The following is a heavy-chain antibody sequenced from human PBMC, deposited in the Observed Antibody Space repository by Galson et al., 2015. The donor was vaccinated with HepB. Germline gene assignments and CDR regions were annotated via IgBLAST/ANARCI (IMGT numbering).Heavy chain of an antibody. Sequence: SLRLSCAASGFTFSSYSMNWVRQAPGKGLEWVSYISSSSSTIYYADSVKGRFTISRDNAKNSLYLQMNSLRAEDTAVYYCARGRVVVLGYMDVWGKGTTVTVSS. D-gene: IGHD2-8*02. CDR3: ARGRVVVLGYMDV. CDR1: GFTFSSYS. V-gene: IGHV3-48*01. J-gene: IGHJ6*03. CDR2: ISSSSSTI.